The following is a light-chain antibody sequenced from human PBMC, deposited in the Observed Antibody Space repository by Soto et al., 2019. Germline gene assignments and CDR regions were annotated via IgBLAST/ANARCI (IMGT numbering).Light chain of an antibody. CDR2: EVS. J-gene: IGLJ2*01. CDR3: LSYTSSYTVV. Sequence: QSVLTQPASVSGSPGQSITISCTGSSSDVGTQNYVSWYQQHPDKAPKLMIYEVSDRPSGVSNRFSGSKSGNTASLTISGVQAEDEADYYCLSYTSSYTVVFGGGTKLTVL. V-gene: IGLV2-14*01. CDR1: SSDVGTQNY.